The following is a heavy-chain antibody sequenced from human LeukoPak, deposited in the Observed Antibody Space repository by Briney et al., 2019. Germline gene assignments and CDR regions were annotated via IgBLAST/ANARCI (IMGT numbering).Heavy chain of an antibody. CDR3: ARGGGLGLRY. Sequence: SETLSLTCAVYGGSFSGYYWSWIRQPPGKGLEWIGDINHSGSTKYNPSLKSRVTISVDTSKNQISLELSSVTAADTAVYYCARGGGLGLRYWGQGNLVSVSS. V-gene: IGHV4-34*01. CDR2: INHSGST. J-gene: IGHJ4*02. CDR1: GGSFSGYY. D-gene: IGHD3-16*01.